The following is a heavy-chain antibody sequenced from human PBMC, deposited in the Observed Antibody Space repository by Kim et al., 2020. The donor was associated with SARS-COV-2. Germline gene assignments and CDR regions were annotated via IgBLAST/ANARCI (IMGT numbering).Heavy chain of an antibody. CDR1: GGSISSGGYY. Sequence: SETLSLTCTVSGGSISSGGYYWSWIRQHPGKGLEWIGYIYYSGSTYYNPSLKSRVTISVDTSKNQFSLKLSSVTAADTAVYYCARDLDVFSSSGGFDPWGQGTLVTVSS. D-gene: IGHD6-13*01. CDR3: ARDLDVFSSSGGFDP. V-gene: IGHV4-31*03. CDR2: IYYSGST. J-gene: IGHJ5*02.